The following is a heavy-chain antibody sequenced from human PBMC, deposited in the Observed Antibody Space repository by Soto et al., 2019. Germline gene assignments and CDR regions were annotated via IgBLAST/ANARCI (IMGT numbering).Heavy chain of an antibody. J-gene: IGHJ4*02. CDR3: ARVATTASNDD. Sequence: PSETLSLTCAAYGGSFNGYYWSWIRQPPGKGLEWIGEINHSGSTNYNPSLKSRVTISVDTSKNQFSLKLSSVTAADTAVYYCARVATTASNDDWGQGTLVPVSS. CDR2: INHSGST. CDR1: GGSFNGYY. V-gene: IGHV4-34*01. D-gene: IGHD5-12*01.